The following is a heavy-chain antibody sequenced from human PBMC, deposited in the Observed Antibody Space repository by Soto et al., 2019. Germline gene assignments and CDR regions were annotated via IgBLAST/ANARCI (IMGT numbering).Heavy chain of an antibody. CDR1: GGTFSSHT. D-gene: IGHD3-22*01. V-gene: IGHV1-69*04. Sequence: KVSCKASGGTFSSHTVTWVRQAPGQGLEWMGRIIPILGIEDYEQKFQGRVTITADTSTSTAYMELMSLGAEDTALYYCVREQLYYNDVFGRPLNGFDMWGQGTMVTVSS. J-gene: IGHJ3*02. CDR3: VREQLYYNDVFGRPLNGFDM. CDR2: IIPILGIE.